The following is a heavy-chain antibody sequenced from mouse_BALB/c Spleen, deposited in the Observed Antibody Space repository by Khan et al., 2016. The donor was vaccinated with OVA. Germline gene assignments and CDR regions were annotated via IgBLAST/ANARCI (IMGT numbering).Heavy chain of an antibody. D-gene: IGHD2-12*01. Sequence: LVKTGASVKISCKASGYSFTGYYMHWVKQSHGKSLEWIGYISCYNGATSYNQKFKGKATFTVDTSSSTAYMQFNSLTSEDSAGYYCARNYKGNYCDYWGQGTTLTVSS. CDR2: ISCYNGAT. V-gene: IGHV1S34*01. CDR1: GYSFTGYY. J-gene: IGHJ2*01. CDR3: ARNYKGNYCDY.